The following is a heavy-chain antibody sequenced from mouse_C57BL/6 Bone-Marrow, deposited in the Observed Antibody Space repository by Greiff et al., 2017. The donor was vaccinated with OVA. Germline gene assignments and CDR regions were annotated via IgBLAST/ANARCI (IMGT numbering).Heavy chain of an antibody. CDR1: GYTITSYW. Sequence: VQLQQPGAELVKPGASVKMSCKASGYTITSYWITWVKQRPGQGLEWIGDIYPGSGSTNYNEKFKSKATLTVDTSSSTAYMQLSSLTSEDSAVYYCARRYYGSSYWYFDVWGTGTTVTVSS. D-gene: IGHD1-1*01. J-gene: IGHJ1*03. CDR3: ARRYYGSSYWYFDV. V-gene: IGHV1-55*01. CDR2: IYPGSGST.